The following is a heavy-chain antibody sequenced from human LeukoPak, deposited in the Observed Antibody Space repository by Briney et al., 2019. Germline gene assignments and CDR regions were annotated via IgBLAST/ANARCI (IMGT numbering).Heavy chain of an antibody. CDR1: DDSFSSHS. Sequence: SETLSLTCAVSDDSFSSHSRTWIRHPPGKGLERIGYISYIRSTNYNPSLKSRVTISIDTSRNQFSLRLSSVTAADTAVYYCARDLVTVTKGFDIWGQGTMVSVSS. J-gene: IGHJ3*02. V-gene: IGHV4-59*11. CDR3: ARDLVTVTKGFDI. D-gene: IGHD4-17*01. CDR2: ISYIRST.